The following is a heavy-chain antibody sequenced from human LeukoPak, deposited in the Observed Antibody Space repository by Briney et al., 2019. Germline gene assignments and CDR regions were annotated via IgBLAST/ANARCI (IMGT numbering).Heavy chain of an antibody. J-gene: IGHJ4*02. CDR1: GGSISSYY. CDR2: IYTSGST. V-gene: IGHV4-4*07. D-gene: IGHD2-15*01. Sequence: PSETLSLTCTVSGGSISSYYWSWLRQPAGKGLEWLGRIYTSGSTNYNPSLKSRVTMSVDTSKNQFSLKLSSVTAADTAVYYCARDVFCSGGSCLRAFDYWGQGTLVTVSS. CDR3: ARDVFCSGGSCLRAFDY.